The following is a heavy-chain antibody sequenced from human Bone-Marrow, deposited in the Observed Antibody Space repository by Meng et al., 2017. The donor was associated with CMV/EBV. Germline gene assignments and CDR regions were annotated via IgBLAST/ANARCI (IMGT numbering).Heavy chain of an antibody. CDR3: ASAHGHSGSYYVYNWFDS. D-gene: IGHD1-26*01. CDR1: GYTFIDYY. J-gene: IGHJ5*01. Sequence: ASVKVSCKTSGYTFIDYYMHWVRQAPGQGLEWLGWINPNGGATNYAQKFQGRVTMTRDTSIDTAYMELSRLRSDDTAVYYCASAHGHSGSYYVYNWFDSWGQGTLVTVSS. V-gene: IGHV1-2*02. CDR2: INPNGGAT.